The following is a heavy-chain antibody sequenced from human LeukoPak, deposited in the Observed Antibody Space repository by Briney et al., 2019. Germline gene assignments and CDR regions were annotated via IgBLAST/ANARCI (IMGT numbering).Heavy chain of an antibody. CDR1: GCTFSSYS. Sequence: GGSLRLSCAASGCTFSSYSMNWVRQAPGKGLEWVSSISSSSSYIYYADSVKGRFTISRDNAKNSLYLQMNSLRAEDTAVYYCARHGEDCSGGSCYPNDAFDIWGQGTMVTVSS. CDR2: ISSSSSYI. V-gene: IGHV3-21*01. J-gene: IGHJ3*02. D-gene: IGHD2-15*01. CDR3: ARHGEDCSGGSCYPNDAFDI.